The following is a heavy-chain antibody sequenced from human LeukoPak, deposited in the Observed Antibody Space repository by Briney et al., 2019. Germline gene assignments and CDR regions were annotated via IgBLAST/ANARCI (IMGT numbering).Heavy chain of an antibody. CDR1: GYTFTGYY. J-gene: IGHJ6*03. D-gene: IGHD2-2*01. V-gene: IGHV1-2*02. CDR3: AREGSTSLYYMDV. Sequence: ASVKVSCKASGYTFTGYYMYWVRQAPGQGLEWMGWINPNSGGTNYAQKFQGRVTMTGDTSISTAYMELSRLRSDDTAVYYCAREGSTSLYYMDVWGKGTTVTVSS. CDR2: INPNSGGT.